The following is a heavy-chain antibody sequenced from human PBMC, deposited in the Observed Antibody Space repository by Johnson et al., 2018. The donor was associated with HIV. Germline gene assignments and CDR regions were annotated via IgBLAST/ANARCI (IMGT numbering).Heavy chain of an antibody. CDR3: ARDRGSMPAVAFDI. Sequence: QVQLVESGGGVVQPGRSLRLSCAASGFTFSASAMHWVRQATGKGLEWVAVISYVGTNEDYADSVKGRFTISRDNSKNTLYLQMNSLRAEDTAVYYCARDRGSMPAVAFDIWGQGTMVTVSS. V-gene: IGHV3-30*04. CDR2: ISYVGTNE. J-gene: IGHJ3*02. D-gene: IGHD2-2*01. CDR1: GFTFSASA.